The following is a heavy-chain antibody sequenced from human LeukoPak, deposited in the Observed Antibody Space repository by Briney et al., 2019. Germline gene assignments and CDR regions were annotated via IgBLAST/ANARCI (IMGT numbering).Heavy chain of an antibody. J-gene: IGHJ4*02. CDR2: IFYSGGT. Sequence: SETLSLTCTVSGGSISNYYWSWIRQPPGKGLEWMGYIFYSGGTNYNPSPTSRVSLSVDTSKNQFSLKLSSVTAADTAVYYCARIWNSGNYYFDYWGQGTLVTVSS. V-gene: IGHV4-59*01. CDR3: ARIWNSGNYYFDY. CDR1: GGSISNYY. D-gene: IGHD1-26*01.